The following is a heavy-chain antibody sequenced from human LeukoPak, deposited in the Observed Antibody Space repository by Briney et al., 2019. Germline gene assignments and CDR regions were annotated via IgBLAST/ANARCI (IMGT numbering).Heavy chain of an antibody. V-gene: IGHV4-59*08. CDR1: GGSISSYY. J-gene: IGHJ4*02. D-gene: IGHD1-26*01. Sequence: SETLSLTCTVSGGSISSYYWSWIRQPPGKGLEWIGYIYYSGSTNYNPSLKSRVTISVDTSKNQFSLKLSSVTAADTAVYYCARQASRRELVYYFGYWGQGTLVTVSS. CDR2: IYYSGST. CDR3: ARQASRRELVYYFGY.